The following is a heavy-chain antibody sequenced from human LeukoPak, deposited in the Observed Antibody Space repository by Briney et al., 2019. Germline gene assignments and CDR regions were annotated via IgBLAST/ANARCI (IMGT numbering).Heavy chain of an antibody. Sequence: PSETLSLTCTVSGGSMSSSSYCWGWIRQPPGKGLEWIGTIYYSGSPDYNPSLKSRVAMSADTSKNQFSLKLRSVTAADTALYFCARVGGPVPAALEDAFDLWGQGILVTVSS. CDR1: GGSMSSSSYC. CDR2: IYYSGSP. CDR3: ARVGGPVPAALEDAFDL. D-gene: IGHD6-6*01. V-gene: IGHV4-39*07. J-gene: IGHJ3*01.